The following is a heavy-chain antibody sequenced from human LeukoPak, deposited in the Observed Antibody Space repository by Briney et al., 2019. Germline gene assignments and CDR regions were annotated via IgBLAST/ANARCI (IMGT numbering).Heavy chain of an antibody. CDR1: GDSVSNGNYY. Sequence: KPSETRSLTCTVSGDSVSNGNYYWSWLRQPPGKALEWIGYIYYTGSTYYNPSLEGRVTISVDTSRNQFSGKLSSVTAGDTAVYYCARVLRAASWRSYDYWGQGSLVTVSS. J-gene: IGHJ4*02. V-gene: IGHV4-61*01. CDR3: ARVLRAASWRSYDY. D-gene: IGHD5-18*01. CDR2: IYYTGST.